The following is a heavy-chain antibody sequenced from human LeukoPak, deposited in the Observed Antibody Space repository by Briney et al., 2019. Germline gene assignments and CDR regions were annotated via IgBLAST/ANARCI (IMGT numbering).Heavy chain of an antibody. J-gene: IGHJ3*02. CDR1: GGSIGSSSYY. CDR3: ARAPSNRPQGVWFFDI. D-gene: IGHD1-14*01. Sequence: SETLSLTCTVSGGSIGSSSYYWGWIRQPPGKGLEWIGSINYSGSTYYNPSLKSRVTISVDTSKNQFSLKLSSVTAADTAVYYCARAPSNRPQGVWFFDIWGQGTMVTVSS. CDR2: INYSGST. V-gene: IGHV4-39*07.